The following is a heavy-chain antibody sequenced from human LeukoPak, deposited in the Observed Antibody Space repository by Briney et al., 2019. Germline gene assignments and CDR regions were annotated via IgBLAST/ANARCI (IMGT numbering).Heavy chain of an antibody. Sequence: ASVMVSCKASGYTFTSYYMHWVRQAPGQGLEWMGIINPSGGSTSYAQKFQGRVTMTRDTSTSTVYMELSSLRSEDTAVYYCARDTIVTDYYYYGMDVWGQGTTVTVSS. CDR2: INPSGGST. CDR3: ARDTIVTDYYYYGMDV. CDR1: GYTFTSYY. D-gene: IGHD3-3*01. J-gene: IGHJ6*02. V-gene: IGHV1-46*01.